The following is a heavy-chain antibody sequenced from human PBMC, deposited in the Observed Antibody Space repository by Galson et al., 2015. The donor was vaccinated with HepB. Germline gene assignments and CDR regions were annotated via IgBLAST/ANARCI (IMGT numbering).Heavy chain of an antibody. CDR3: ATYHRGAYYFDP. Sequence: QVQLQESGPGLVKPSQTLSLTCVVFGGPFSDYYWTWIRQPPGKGPEWTGEINHTGSTIYNPSLKSRVTFSIDSSRKQFALNLSSVTAADTAVYYCATYHRGAYYFDPWGQGTLVTVSS. D-gene: IGHD3-22*01. CDR1: GGPFSDYY. J-gene: IGHJ5*02. CDR2: INHTGST. V-gene: IGHV4-34*09.